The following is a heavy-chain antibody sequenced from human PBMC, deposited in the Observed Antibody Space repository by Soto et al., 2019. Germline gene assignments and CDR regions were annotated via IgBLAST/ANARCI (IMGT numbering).Heavy chain of an antibody. CDR2: ISYDGSNK. CDR3: ARLVTPGTTALRLDY. Sequence: QVQLVESGGGVVQPGRSLRLSCAASGFTFSSYAMHWVRQAPGKGLEWVAVISYDGSNKYYADSVKGRFTISRDNSKNTLYLQMNSLRAEDTAVYYCARLVTPGTTALRLDYWGQGTLVTVSS. V-gene: IGHV3-30-3*01. D-gene: IGHD1-7*01. J-gene: IGHJ4*02. CDR1: GFTFSSYA.